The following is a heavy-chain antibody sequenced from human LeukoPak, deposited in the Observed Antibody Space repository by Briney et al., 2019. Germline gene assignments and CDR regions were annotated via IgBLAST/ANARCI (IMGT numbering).Heavy chain of an antibody. CDR3: AEGEGSYYGDYGDY. CDR2: ISWNSGSI. D-gene: IGHD4-17*01. V-gene: IGHV3-9*01. CDR1: GFTFDDYA. Sequence: GGSLRLSCAASGFTFDDYAMHWVRQAPGKGLEWVSGISWNSGSIGYADSVKGRFTISRDNAKNSLYLQMNSLRAEDTALYYCAEGEGSYYGDYGDYWGQGTLVTVSS. J-gene: IGHJ4*02.